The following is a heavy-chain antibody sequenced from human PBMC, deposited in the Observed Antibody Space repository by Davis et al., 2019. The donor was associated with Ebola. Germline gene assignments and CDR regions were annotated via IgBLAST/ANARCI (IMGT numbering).Heavy chain of an antibody. CDR1: GYSFTSYW. V-gene: IGHV5-51*01. Sequence: GESLKISCKGSGYSFTSYWIGWVRQMPGEGLEWMGIIYPGDSDTRYSPSFQGQVTISADKSISTAYLQWSSLKASDTAMYYCARPTYYDSSGYYYFDYWGQGTLVTVSS. CDR2: IYPGDSDT. J-gene: IGHJ4*02. CDR3: ARPTYYDSSGYYYFDY. D-gene: IGHD3-22*01.